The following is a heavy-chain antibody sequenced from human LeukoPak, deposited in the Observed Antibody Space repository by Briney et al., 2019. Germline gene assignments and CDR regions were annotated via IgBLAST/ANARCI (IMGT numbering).Heavy chain of an antibody. Sequence: GGSLRLSCPASGFTFSSYSMNWVRQAPGKGLEWVSSISSSSSYIYYADSVKSRFTISRDNAKNSLYLQMNSLRAEDTAVYYCARGVHIVRGVLFDYWGQGTLVTVSS. CDR2: ISSSSSYI. J-gene: IGHJ4*02. D-gene: IGHD3-10*01. V-gene: IGHV3-21*01. CDR1: GFTFSSYS. CDR3: ARGVHIVRGVLFDY.